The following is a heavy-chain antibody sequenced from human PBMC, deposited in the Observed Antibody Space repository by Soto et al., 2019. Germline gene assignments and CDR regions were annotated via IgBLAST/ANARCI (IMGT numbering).Heavy chain of an antibody. D-gene: IGHD3-10*01. V-gene: IGHV3-33*01. CDR1: GFTFSSYG. CDR3: ARDSGEPYYYYGMDV. J-gene: IGHJ6*02. Sequence: PGRSLRLSCAASGFTFSSYGMHWVRQAPGKGLEWVAVIWYDGSNKYYADSVKGRFTISRDNSKNTLYLQMNSLRAEDTAVYYCARDSGEPYYYYGMDVWGQGTTVTVSS. CDR2: IWYDGSNK.